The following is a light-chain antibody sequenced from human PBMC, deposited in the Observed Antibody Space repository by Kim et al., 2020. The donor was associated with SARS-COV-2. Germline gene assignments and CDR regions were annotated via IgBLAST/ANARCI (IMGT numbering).Light chain of an antibody. CDR1: QSILYSSNNKNY. V-gene: IGKV4-1*01. CDR3: QQYYSTPPT. CDR2: WAS. J-gene: IGKJ4*01. Sequence: DIVMTKSPDSLAVSLGERATINCKSSQSILYSSNNKNYLAWYQQKPGQPPKLIIYWASTRESGVPDRFSGSGSGTDFTLTISSLQAEDVAVYYCQQYYSTPPTFGGGTKVDIK.